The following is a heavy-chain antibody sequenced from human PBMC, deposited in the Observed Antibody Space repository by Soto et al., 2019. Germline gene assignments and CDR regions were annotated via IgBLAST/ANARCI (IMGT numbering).Heavy chain of an antibody. CDR3: ARGKYSSSWRHYYYYGMDV. V-gene: IGHV1-69*01. J-gene: IGHJ6*02. CDR1: GGTFSSYA. CDR2: IIPIFGTA. D-gene: IGHD6-13*01. Sequence: QVQLVQSGAEVKKPGSSVKVSCKASGGTFSSYAISWVRQAPGQGLEWMGGIIPIFGTANYAQKFQGRVTITADESTSTAYMELSSLRSEDTDVYYCARGKYSSSWRHYYYYGMDVWGQGTTVTVSS.